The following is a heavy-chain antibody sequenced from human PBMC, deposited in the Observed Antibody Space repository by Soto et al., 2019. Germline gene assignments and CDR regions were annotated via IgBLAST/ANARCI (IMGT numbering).Heavy chain of an antibody. CDR2: ISSGSSYI. CDR1: GFTFSTYT. Sequence: PGGSLRLSCAASGFTFSTYTMNWVRQAPGKGLEWISSISSGSSYIYYAGSVKGRFTISRDNSKNTLYLQMNSLRAEDTAVYYCAPISENWGQGTLVTVSS. J-gene: IGHJ4*02. V-gene: IGHV3-21*04. CDR3: APISEN.